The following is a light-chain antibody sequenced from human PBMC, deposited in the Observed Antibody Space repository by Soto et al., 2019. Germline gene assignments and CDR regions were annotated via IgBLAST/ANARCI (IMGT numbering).Light chain of an antibody. V-gene: IGLV2-14*01. J-gene: IGLJ1*01. CDR3: ISYTSSSTL. CDR2: EVS. CDR1: SSDVGSYNY. Sequence: QSALTQPASVSGSPGQSITISFTGTSSDVGSYNYVSWYQQHPGKAPKLMIYEVSDRPSGISSRFSGSKSGNTASLTISGRHTEDEADYYCISYTSSSTLFGTGTKLTVL.